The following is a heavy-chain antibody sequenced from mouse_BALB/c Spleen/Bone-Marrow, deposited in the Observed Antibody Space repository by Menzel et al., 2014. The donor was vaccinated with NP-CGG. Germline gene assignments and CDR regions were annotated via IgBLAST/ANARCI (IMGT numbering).Heavy chain of an antibody. D-gene: IGHD4-1*01. CDR3: TRQGTGTFAY. Sequence: VQLQESGTELVKPGASVKLSCKASGYTFTSYYIYWVKQRPGQGLEWIGEINPSNGGTNFNEKSKSKATLTVDKSSSTAYMQLSSLTFEDSAVYYCTRQGTGTFAYWGQGTLVTVSA. V-gene: IGHV1-53*01. J-gene: IGHJ3*01. CDR2: INPSNGGT. CDR1: GYTFTSYY.